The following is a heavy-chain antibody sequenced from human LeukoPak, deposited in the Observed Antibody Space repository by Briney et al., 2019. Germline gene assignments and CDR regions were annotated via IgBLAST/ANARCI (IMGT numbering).Heavy chain of an antibody. Sequence: PGGSLRLFCAASGFTFSNYALSWVRQAPGKGLEWVSFISGTGDSTYYADSVKGRFTISRDSSKNTLYLQMNSLRAEDTAVYYCAKNGKYYFDYWGQGTLVTVSS. CDR1: GFTFSNYA. D-gene: IGHD1-1*01. V-gene: IGHV3-23*01. J-gene: IGHJ4*02. CDR2: ISGTGDST. CDR3: AKNGKYYFDY.